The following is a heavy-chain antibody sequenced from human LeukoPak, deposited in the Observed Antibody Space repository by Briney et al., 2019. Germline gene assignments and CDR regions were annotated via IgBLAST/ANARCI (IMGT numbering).Heavy chain of an antibody. D-gene: IGHD2-2*01. CDR2: IYTSGST. CDR3: ARDSYCSRTSCYGRSYYFDY. V-gene: IGHV4-61*02. Sequence: PSETLSLTCTVSGGSISSGSYYRSWIWQPAGKGLEWIGRIYTSGSTNYNPSLKSRLTISVDTSKNQFSPQLTSVTAADTAVYYCARDSYCSRTSCYGRSYYFDYWGQGTLVTVSS. CDR1: GGSISSGSYY. J-gene: IGHJ4*02.